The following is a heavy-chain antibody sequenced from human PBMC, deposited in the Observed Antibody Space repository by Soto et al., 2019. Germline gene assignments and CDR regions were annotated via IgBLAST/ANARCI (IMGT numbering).Heavy chain of an antibody. CDR2: INHRGRT. D-gene: IGHD3-3*01. V-gene: IGHV4-34*01. CDR3: ARGLTIFGVVNYKGYYYYYGMDV. CDR1: GGSFSGYY. J-gene: IGHJ6*02. Sequence: QVQLQQWGAGLLKPSETLSLTCAVYGGSFSGYYWSWIRQPPGKGLEWIGEINHRGRTNYNPSLKSRVTISVDTSKNQFSLKLSSVTAADTAVYYCARGLTIFGVVNYKGYYYYYGMDVWGQGTTVTVSS.